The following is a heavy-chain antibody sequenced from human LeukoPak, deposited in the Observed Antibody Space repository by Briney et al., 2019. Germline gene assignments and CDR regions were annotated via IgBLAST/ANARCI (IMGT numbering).Heavy chain of an antibody. CDR1: GGSISGSSYY. CDR2: IYYSGST. J-gene: IGHJ4*02. D-gene: IGHD1-26*01. CDR3: ASVGATHPFDY. Sequence: PSETLSLTCTVSGGSISGSSYYWGWIRQPPGKGLEWIGSIYYSGSTYYNPSLKSRVTISVDTSKNQFSLKLSSVTAADTAVYYCASVGATHPFDYWGQGTLVTVSS. V-gene: IGHV4-39*01.